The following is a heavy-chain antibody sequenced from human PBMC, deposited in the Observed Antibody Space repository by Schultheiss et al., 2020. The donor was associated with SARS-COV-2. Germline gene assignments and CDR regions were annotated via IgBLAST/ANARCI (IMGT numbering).Heavy chain of an antibody. J-gene: IGHJ4*02. Sequence: GESLKISCAASGFTFSTYAMSWVRQAPGKGLEWVSAISGSGGSTYYADSVKGRFTISRDNSKNTLYLQMNRLRAEDTAMYYCADGLEEWLPFDYWGQGTLVTVSS. CDR2: ISGSGGST. D-gene: IGHD3-3*01. CDR3: ADGLEEWLPFDY. CDR1: GFTFSTYA. V-gene: IGHV3-23*01.